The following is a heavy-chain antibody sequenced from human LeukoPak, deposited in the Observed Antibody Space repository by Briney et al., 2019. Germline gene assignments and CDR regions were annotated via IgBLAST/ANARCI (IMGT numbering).Heavy chain of an antibody. CDR2: IIPILGIA. V-gene: IGHV1-69*04. D-gene: IGHD4-17*01. CDR1: GGTFSSNA. CDR3: ARVTKEGTVTTYDRYFDL. J-gene: IGHJ2*01. Sequence: SVKVSCKASGGTFSSNALSWVRQAPGQGLEWMGRIIPILGIANYAQKFQGRVTITADKSTSTAYMELSSLRSEDTAVYYCARVTKEGTVTTYDRYFDLWGRGTLVTVSS.